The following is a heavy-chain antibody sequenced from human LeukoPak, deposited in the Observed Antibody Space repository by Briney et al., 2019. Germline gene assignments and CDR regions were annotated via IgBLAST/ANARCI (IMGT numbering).Heavy chain of an antibody. CDR2: IYYSGNT. V-gene: IGHV4-39*01. Sequence: SETLSLTCTVSGGSISSSSYYWGWIRQPPGKGLEWIGSIYYSGNTYYNASLKSQVSISIDTSKNQFSLRLTPVTAADTAVYYCARQTGSGLFILPGGQGTLVTVSS. CDR1: GGSISSSSYY. J-gene: IGHJ4*02. D-gene: IGHD3/OR15-3a*01. CDR3: ARQTGSGLFILP.